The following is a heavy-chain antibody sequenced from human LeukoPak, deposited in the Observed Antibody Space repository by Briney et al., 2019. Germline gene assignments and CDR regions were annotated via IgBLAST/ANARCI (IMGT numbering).Heavy chain of an antibody. CDR1: GFTFNRCW. D-gene: IGHD6-13*01. CDR2: IYPDGRDT. Sequence: GGSLRLSCVVSGFTFNRCWMNWVRQAPGKGLEWVAHIYPDGRDTYYVDSVKGRFTISRDNAMNSLYLQMNSLRAEDTAIYYCARSLPYGTTWYGRSDFWGQGTLVTVSS. V-gene: IGHV3-7*03. J-gene: IGHJ4*02. CDR3: ARSLPYGTTWYGRSDF.